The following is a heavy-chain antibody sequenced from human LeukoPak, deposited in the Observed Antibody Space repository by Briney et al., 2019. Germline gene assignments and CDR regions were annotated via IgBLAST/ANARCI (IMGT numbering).Heavy chain of an antibody. Sequence: PRGSLRLSCAASGVIFNNFAFHWVRQAPGKGLEWVAAVSYDGGNTYYADSVRGRLTISRDNSRNTLYLQMNSLRAEDTAVYYCARDYYDSSGYSSAFDYWGQGTLVTVSS. V-gene: IGHV3-30-3*01. D-gene: IGHD3-22*01. CDR1: GVIFNNFA. CDR3: ARDYYDSSGYSSAFDY. J-gene: IGHJ4*02. CDR2: VSYDGGNT.